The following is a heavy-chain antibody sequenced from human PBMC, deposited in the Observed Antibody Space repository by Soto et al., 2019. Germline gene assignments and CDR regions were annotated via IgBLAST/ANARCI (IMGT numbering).Heavy chain of an antibody. CDR2: IYHSGSN. V-gene: IGHV4-30-2*01. Sequence: QLQLQESGSGLVKPSQTLSLTCAVSGGSISSGGYSWSWIRQPPGKGLEWIGYIYHSGSNYYNPSLKRRCTISVNRSKNWCSLKLPSVTAADTPVSYSPRVPGHWSQGTLVTVSS. CDR1: GGSISSGGYS. J-gene: IGHJ4*02. CDR3: PRVPGH.